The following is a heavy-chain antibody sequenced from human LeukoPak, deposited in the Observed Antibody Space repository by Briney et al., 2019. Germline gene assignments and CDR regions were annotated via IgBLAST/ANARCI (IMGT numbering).Heavy chain of an antibody. V-gene: IGHV3-7*01. CDR2: IKEDGTEK. D-gene: IGHD5/OR15-5a*01. CDR1: GFTFSNYW. J-gene: IGHJ4*02. CDR3: ARSGYSVFWY. Sequence: GGSLRLSCAASGFTFSNYWMSWVRQAPGKGLEGVANIKEDGTEKYSLDSVKGRFTVSRDNVKNSLYLQLNNVRVEDTAIYYCARSGYSVFWYWGQGTLVTVSS.